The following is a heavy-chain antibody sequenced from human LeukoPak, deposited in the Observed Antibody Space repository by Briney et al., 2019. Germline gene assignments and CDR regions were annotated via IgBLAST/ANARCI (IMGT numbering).Heavy chain of an antibody. J-gene: IGHJ5*02. CDR2: IYYSGST. D-gene: IGHD3-3*01. CDR1: GGSISSSSYY. V-gene: IGHV4-39*07. CDR3: ARVSYDFWSGYYENWFDP. Sequence: SETLSLTCTVSGGSISSSSYYWGWIRQPPGKGLEWIGSIYYSGSTYYNPSLKSRVTISVDTSKNQFSLKLSSVTAADTAVYYCARVSYDFWSGYYENWFDPWGQGTLVTVSS.